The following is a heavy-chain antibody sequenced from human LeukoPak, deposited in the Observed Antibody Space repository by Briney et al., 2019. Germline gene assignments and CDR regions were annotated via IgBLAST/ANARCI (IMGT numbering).Heavy chain of an antibody. D-gene: IGHD1-26*01. Sequence: GGSLRLSCAASGFTFTSYSMNWVRQAPGKGLEWVSTISGGGGSTYYADSVKGRFTISRDNSKNTLYLQVNSLRAEDTAVYYCAKGGKWDVTPFDYWGQGALVTVSS. CDR1: GFTFTSYS. CDR2: ISGGGGST. CDR3: AKGGKWDVTPFDY. J-gene: IGHJ4*02. V-gene: IGHV3-23*01.